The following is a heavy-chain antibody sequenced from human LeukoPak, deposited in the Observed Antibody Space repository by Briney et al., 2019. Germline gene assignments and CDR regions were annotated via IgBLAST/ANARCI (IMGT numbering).Heavy chain of an antibody. CDR1: GGSISSYY. Sequence: SETLFLTCTVSGGSISSYYWSWIRQPPGKGLEWIGSIYYSGSTYYNPSLKSRVTISVDTSKNQFSLKLSSVTAADTAVYFCARQVDYSTSWFPFDYWGQGALVTVSS. D-gene: IGHD6-13*01. V-gene: IGHV4-59*08. CDR3: ARQVDYSTSWFPFDY. CDR2: IYYSGST. J-gene: IGHJ4*02.